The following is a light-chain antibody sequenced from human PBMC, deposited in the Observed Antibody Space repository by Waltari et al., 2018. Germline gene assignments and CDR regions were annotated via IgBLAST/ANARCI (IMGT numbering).Light chain of an antibody. Sequence: DTVMTQSPATLSVSPGEGATLSCRASQSIGSNLAWYQQKPGQAPRLLIYYASTRATGIPARFSGSGSGTEFTLTISSLQSEDFAVYYCQQYNNWPITFGQGTRLEIK. V-gene: IGKV3-15*01. CDR2: YAS. CDR1: QSIGSN. J-gene: IGKJ5*01. CDR3: QQYNNWPIT.